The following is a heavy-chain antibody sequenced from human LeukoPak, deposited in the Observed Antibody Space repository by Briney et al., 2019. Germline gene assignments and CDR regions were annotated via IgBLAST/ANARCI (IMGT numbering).Heavy chain of an antibody. CDR2: IYYSGST. D-gene: IGHD3-16*02. CDR3: ARDENGYVWGSFRA. CDR1: GGSISSSSYY. Sequence: SETLSLTCTVSGGSISSSSYYWGWIRQPPGTGLEWLGNIYYSGSTYYNPSLESRVTMSLDTSKNQFSLKLSSVTAADTAVYYCARDENGYVWGSFRAWGQGTLVTVSS. V-gene: IGHV4-39*07. J-gene: IGHJ5*02.